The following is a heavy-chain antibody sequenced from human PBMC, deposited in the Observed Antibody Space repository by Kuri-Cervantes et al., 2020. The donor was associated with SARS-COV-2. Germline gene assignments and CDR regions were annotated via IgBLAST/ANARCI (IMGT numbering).Heavy chain of an antibody. CDR3: ARSTWGSGHYYGMDV. CDR1: GGPISSYY. J-gene: IGHJ6*02. D-gene: IGHD7-27*01. CDR2: IYYSGST. V-gene: IGHV4-59*01. Sequence: SETLSLTCTASGGPISSYYWSWIRKPPGKGLEWIGYIYYSGSTNYNPSLKSRVTISVDTSKNQFSLKLSSVTAADTAVYYCARSTWGSGHYYGMDVWGQGTTVTVSS.